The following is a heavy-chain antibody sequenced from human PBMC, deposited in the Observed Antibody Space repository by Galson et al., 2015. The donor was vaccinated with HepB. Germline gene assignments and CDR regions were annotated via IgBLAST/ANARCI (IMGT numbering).Heavy chain of an antibody. D-gene: IGHD3-10*01. J-gene: IGHJ5*02. CDR3: ARNTMVQGVIENWFDP. Sequence: SVKVSCKASGGTFSSYAISWVRQAPGQGLEWMGGIIPIFGTANYAQKFQGRVTITADESTSTAYMELSSLRSEDTAVYYCARNTMVQGVIENWFDPWGQGTLVTVSS. V-gene: IGHV1-69*13. CDR1: GGTFSSYA. CDR2: IIPIFGTA.